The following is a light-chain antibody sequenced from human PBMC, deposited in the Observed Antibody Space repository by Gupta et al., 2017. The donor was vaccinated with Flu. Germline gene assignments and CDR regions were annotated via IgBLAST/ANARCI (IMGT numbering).Light chain of an antibody. CDR3: QQYHSTPLT. J-gene: IGKJ4*01. CDR2: WAS. Sequence: DIAMTQSPHSLAVSLGERATINCKSSQTILYSSNNKNYLAWYQQKPGQPPKLLIYWASTRESGVPDRFSGSGSGSDFSLTISSLQAEDVAVYYCQQYHSTPLTFDGGTKVEIK. CDR1: QTILYSSNNKNY. V-gene: IGKV4-1*01.